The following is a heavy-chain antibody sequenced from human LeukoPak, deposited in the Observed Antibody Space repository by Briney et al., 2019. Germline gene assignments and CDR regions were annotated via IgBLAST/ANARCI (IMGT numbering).Heavy chain of an antibody. CDR1: GYTFTGYY. J-gene: IGHJ3*02. Sequence: ASVKVSCKASGYTFTGYYMHWVRQAPGQGLEWMGWINPNSGGTNYAQKFQGRVTMTRDTSISTAYMELSRLRSDDTAVYYCARPTLPAAKRDAFDIWGQGTMVTVSS. D-gene: IGHD2-2*01. CDR3: ARPTLPAAKRDAFDI. V-gene: IGHV1-2*02. CDR2: INPNSGGT.